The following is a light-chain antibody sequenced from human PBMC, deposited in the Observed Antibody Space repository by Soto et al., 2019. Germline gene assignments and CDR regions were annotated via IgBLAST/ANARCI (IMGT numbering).Light chain of an antibody. CDR3: QSYASSNHVV. J-gene: IGLJ2*01. CDR1: SGSIASNY. Sequence: NFMLTQPHSVSESPGKTVTISCTRSSGSIASNYVQWYQQRPGSAPTTVIYEDNQRPSGVPDQFSGSIDSSSNSASLTISGLQTQAAAASYFQSYASSNHVVFGGGTKLTVL. V-gene: IGLV6-57*04. CDR2: EDN.